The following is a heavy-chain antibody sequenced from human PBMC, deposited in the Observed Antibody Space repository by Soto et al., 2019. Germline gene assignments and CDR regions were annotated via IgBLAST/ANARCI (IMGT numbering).Heavy chain of an antibody. CDR1: GFTFSSFA. V-gene: IGHV3-23*01. CDR2: ISGNSGST. J-gene: IGHJ4*02. CDR3: ATDPSRSDFLPASYTRPSFFDS. D-gene: IGHD3-9*01. Sequence: VQMLESGGGVVQPGGSLRLSCAVSGFTFSSFAMSWFRQAPGKGLEWVSVISGNSGSTYYADSGKGRVTISRDNSKTTLNLPLNILSAEDTAIYSSATDPSRSDFLPASYTRPSFFDSWGQGTLVTVSS.